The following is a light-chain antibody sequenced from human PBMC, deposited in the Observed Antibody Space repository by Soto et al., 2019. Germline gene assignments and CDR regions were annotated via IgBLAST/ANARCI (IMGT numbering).Light chain of an antibody. Sequence: QSALTQPASVSGSPGQSITISCTGTSSDVGSYNLVSWYQQHPGKAPKLMIYEVSKRPSGVSNRFSGSKSGNTASLTISGLQAEDEADYYCCLYAGSSTSLHVFGTGTKVTVL. J-gene: IGLJ1*01. CDR3: CLYAGSSTSLHV. CDR1: SSDVGSYNL. CDR2: EVS. V-gene: IGLV2-23*02.